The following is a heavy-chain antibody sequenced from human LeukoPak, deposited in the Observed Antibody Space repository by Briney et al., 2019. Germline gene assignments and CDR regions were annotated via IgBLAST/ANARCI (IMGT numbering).Heavy chain of an antibody. Sequence: PSQTLSLTCAVSGGSISSSNWWSWVRQPPGKGLEWIGEIYHSGSTNYNPSLKSRVTISVDKSKNQFSLKLSSVTAADTAVYYCARVVVVAARDAFDIWGQGTMVTVSS. CDR1: GGSISSSNW. CDR2: IYHSGST. CDR3: ARVVVVAARDAFDI. J-gene: IGHJ3*02. D-gene: IGHD2-15*01. V-gene: IGHV4-4*02.